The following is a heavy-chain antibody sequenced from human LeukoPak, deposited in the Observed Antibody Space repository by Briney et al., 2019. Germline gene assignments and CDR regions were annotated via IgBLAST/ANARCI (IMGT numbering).Heavy chain of an antibody. J-gene: IGHJ4*02. CDR1: GFAFSSYS. CDR2: ISTSSSYI. V-gene: IGHV3-21*01. Sequence: GGSLRLSCAASGFAFSSYSMNWVRQAPEKGLEWVSSISTSSSYIYYADSVKGRFTISRDNAKNSLYLQMHSLRAEDTAVYYCARAAGGYNCGPFDYWGQGTLVTVSS. D-gene: IGHD5-18*01. CDR3: ARAAGGYNCGPFDY.